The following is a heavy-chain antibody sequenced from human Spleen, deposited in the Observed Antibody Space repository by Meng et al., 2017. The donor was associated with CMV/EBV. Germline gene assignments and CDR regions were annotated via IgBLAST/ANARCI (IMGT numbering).Heavy chain of an antibody. CDR3: ARGIVVVPAAAPATDHYYYTMDV. D-gene: IGHD2-2*01. V-gene: IGHV1-69*05. J-gene: IGHJ6*02. CDR2: IIPMFGIA. Sequence: SVKVSCKASGGTFSNYAISWVRQAPGQGLEWMGGIIPMFGIANSAQKFRGRVTITTDESTNTAYMDLSSLRSEDTAVYYCARGIVVVPAAAPATDHYYYTMDVWGQGTTVTVSS. CDR1: GGTFSNYA.